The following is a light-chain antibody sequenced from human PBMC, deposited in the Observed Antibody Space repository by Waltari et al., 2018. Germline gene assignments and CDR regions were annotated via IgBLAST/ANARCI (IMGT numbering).Light chain of an antibody. J-gene: IGLJ3*02. Sequence: QLVLTQSPSASASLGASVKLTCTLSSGHSSNVVAWLQQRPEKGPRYLMKVNSDGSPSKGDGIPDRFSGSSSGAGRYLTISSLQSEDEADYYCQTGGHGTWVFGGGTKLTVL. CDR1: SGHSSNV. V-gene: IGLV4-69*01. CDR3: QTGGHGTWV. CDR2: VNSDGSP.